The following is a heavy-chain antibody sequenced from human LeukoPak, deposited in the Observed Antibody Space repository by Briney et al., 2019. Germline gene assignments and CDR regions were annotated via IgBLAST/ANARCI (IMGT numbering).Heavy chain of an antibody. D-gene: IGHD5-24*01. J-gene: IGHJ4*02. Sequence: GRSLRLSCAASGFTFSSYAMHWVRQAPGKELEWVAVISYDGSNKYYADSVKGRFTISRDNSKNTVDLQMNSLRVEDTAVYYCAKDYVSGDGYWDFDYWGQGTLVTVSS. V-gene: IGHV3-30-3*02. CDR2: ISYDGSNK. CDR1: GFTFSSYA. CDR3: AKDYVSGDGYWDFDY.